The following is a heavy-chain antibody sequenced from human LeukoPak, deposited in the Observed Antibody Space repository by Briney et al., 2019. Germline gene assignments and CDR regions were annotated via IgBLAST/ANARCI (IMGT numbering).Heavy chain of an antibody. D-gene: IGHD4-17*01. J-gene: IGHJ4*02. CDR1: GFTFSSYG. CDR2: IWYDGSNK. Sequence: PGRSLRLSCAASGFTFSSYGMHWVRQAPGKGLEWVAVIWYDGSNKYYADSVKGRFTISRDNSKNTLYLRMNSLRAEDTAVYYCARQWGRTTVFDYWGQGTLVTVSS. CDR3: ARQWGRTTVFDY. V-gene: IGHV3-33*01.